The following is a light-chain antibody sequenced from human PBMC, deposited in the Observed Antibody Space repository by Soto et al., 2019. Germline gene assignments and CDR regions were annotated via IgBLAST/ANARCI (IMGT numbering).Light chain of an antibody. J-gene: IGLJ1*01. CDR1: SSDIGGSNY. V-gene: IGLV2-14*03. CDR2: GVS. CDR3: YSSRSSSSTFYV. Sequence: QSVLTQPASVSGTPGQSITISCAGTSSDIGGSNYVSWYQQHPGKAPRLMIYGVSNRPSGVSNRFSGSKSGNTASLTISGFQAEDEADYFCYSSRSSSSTFYVFGTGTKLTV.